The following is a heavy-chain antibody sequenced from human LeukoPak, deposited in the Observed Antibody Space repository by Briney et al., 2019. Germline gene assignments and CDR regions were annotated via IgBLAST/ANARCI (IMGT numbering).Heavy chain of an antibody. CDR3: ARMRRYSSSWYPTDY. J-gene: IGHJ4*02. CDR1: GFSLSTSGMY. CDR2: IDWDDAK. D-gene: IGHD6-13*01. Sequence: SGPTLVNPTQTLTLTCTFSGFSLSTSGMYVSWIRQPPGKALEWLARIDWDDAKYYSPSLKTRLTISKDTSKNQVVLTMTNMDPVDTATHYCARMRRYSSSWYPTDYWGQGTLVTVSS. V-gene: IGHV2-70*11.